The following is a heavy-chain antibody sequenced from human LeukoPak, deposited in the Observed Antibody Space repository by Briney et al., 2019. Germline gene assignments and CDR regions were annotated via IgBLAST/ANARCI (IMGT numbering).Heavy chain of an antibody. CDR3: ARREYSYGYHFDY. D-gene: IGHD5-18*01. V-gene: IGHV1-2*02. CDR2: INPNSGGT. CDR1: GYTFTGYY. J-gene: IGHJ4*02. Sequence: ASVKVSCKASGYTFTGYYMHWVRQAPGQGLEWMGWINPNSGGTNYAQKFQGRVTMTRDTSISTAYMELSRLRSDDTAVYYCARREYSYGYHFDYWGQGTLVIVSS.